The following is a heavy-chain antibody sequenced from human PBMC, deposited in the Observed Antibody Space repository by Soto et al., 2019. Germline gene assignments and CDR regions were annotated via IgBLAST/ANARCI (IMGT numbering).Heavy chain of an antibody. CDR1: GGSISSYY. CDR2: IYYSGST. J-gene: IGHJ3*02. V-gene: IGHV4-59*01. Sequence: QVQLQESGPGLVKPSETLSLTCTVSGGSISSYYWSWIRQPPEKGLEWIGYIYYSGSTNYNPSLKRRVTISVDTSKTQFSLKLSSVTAADTAVYYCARRYGGAFDIWGQGTMVTVSS. D-gene: IGHD3-9*01. CDR3: ARRYGGAFDI.